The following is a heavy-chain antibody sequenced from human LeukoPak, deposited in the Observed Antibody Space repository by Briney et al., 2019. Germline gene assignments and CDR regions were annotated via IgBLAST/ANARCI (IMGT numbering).Heavy chain of an antibody. CDR2: IYYSGST. CDR1: GVSFSSYY. V-gene: IGHV4-59*01. D-gene: IGHD4-17*01. J-gene: IGHJ3*02. CDR3: ASAVQDYGDYPGGAFYI. Sequence: PSETLTLTCAVYGVSFSSYYWSWIRQPPGKGLEWIGYIYYSGSTNYNPSLKSRVSISVYTSKNQFPRKLSSWTAADTAVKYCASAVQDYGDYPGGAFYIWGQGTMVTVSS.